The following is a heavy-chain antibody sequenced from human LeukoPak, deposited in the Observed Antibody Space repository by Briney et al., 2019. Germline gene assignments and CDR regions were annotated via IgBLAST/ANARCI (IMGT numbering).Heavy chain of an antibody. D-gene: IGHD5-18*01. J-gene: IGHJ4*02. V-gene: IGHV3-7*01. CDR2: IKQDGSEK. CDR3: ARDGLPGGYSYADY. Sequence: GGSLRLSCAASGFTFSSYWMSWVRQAPGKGLEWVANIKQDGSEKYYVDSVKGRFTISRDNAKNSLYLQMNSLRAEDAAVYYCARDGLPGGYSYADYWGQGTLVTVSS. CDR1: GFTFSSYW.